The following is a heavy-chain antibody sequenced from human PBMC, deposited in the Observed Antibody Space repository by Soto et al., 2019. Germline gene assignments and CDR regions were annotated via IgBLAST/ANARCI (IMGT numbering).Heavy chain of an antibody. CDR1: GGSISSSSYY. CDR2: IYYSGST. J-gene: IGHJ5*02. CDR3: TRDGYSSGWGNWFDP. Sequence: SETLSLTCTVSGGSISSSSYYWGWIRQPPGKGLEWIGSIYYSGSTYYNPSLKSRVTISVDTSKNQFSLKLSSVTAADTAVYYCTRDGYSSGWGNWFDPWGQGTLVTVSS. V-gene: IGHV4-39*02. D-gene: IGHD6-19*01.